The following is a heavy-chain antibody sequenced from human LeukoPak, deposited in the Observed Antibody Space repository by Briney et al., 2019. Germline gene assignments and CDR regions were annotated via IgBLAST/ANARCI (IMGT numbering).Heavy chain of an antibody. J-gene: IGHJ4*02. Sequence: GGSLRLSCAASGFTFSSHVMHWVRQAPGKGLEWVAVIGYDGSNKYYADSVKGRFTISRDNPKKSLYPQMNSLRAEDTAVYYCAGTRNLRGDYFDYWGQGTLVTVSS. CDR2: IGYDGSNK. CDR3: AGTRNLRGDYFDY. CDR1: GFTFSSHV. D-gene: IGHD3-10*01. V-gene: IGHV3-33*01.